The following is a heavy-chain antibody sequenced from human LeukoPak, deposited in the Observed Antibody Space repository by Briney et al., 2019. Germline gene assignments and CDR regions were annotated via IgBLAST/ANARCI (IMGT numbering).Heavy chain of an antibody. CDR2: ISGSGGST. CDR3: ARVAYDILTHYYLDW. V-gene: IGHV3-23*01. Sequence: GGSLRLSCAASGFTFSNYAMTWVRQAPGKGLEWVSGISGSGGSTYYADSVKGRFTVSRDNSKNTLFLQMNSLRAEDTAIYYCARVAYDILTHYYLDWWGQGTLVTVSS. D-gene: IGHD3-9*01. CDR1: GFTFSNYA. J-gene: IGHJ4*02.